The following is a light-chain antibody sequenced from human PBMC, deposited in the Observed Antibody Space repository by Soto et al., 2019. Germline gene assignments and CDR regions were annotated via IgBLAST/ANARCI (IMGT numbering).Light chain of an antibody. CDR2: GVS. Sequence: SVLTQSPGAPFFSPGERATPSCRASQSVSSSYLAWYQQKPGQAPRLLIYGVSSRATGVPDRFSGSGSGTDFTLTISRLEPEDFAVYYCQQYIIPTTFGQGTRLEIK. J-gene: IGKJ5*01. CDR3: QQYIIPTT. V-gene: IGKV3-20*01. CDR1: QSVSSSY.